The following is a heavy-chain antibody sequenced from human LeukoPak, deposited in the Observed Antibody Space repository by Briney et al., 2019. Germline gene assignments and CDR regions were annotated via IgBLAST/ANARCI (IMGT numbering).Heavy chain of an antibody. Sequence: ASVKVSCKASGYTFTSYDINWVRQATGQGLEWMGWMNPNSGNTGYAQKFQGRVTITRNTSINTAYMELSSLRSEDTAVYYCARGQNGDYAHYYYYYMDVWGKGTTVTVSS. CDR1: GYTFTSYD. V-gene: IGHV1-8*03. CDR3: ARGQNGDYAHYYYYYMDV. D-gene: IGHD4-17*01. CDR2: MNPNSGNT. J-gene: IGHJ6*03.